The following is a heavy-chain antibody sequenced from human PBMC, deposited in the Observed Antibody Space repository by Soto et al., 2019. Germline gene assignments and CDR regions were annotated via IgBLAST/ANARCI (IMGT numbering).Heavy chain of an antibody. CDR3: ARDANLGYCSGGSCFSVDYYGMDV. CDR1: VYTITSYY. Sequence: GASVKVSCKSSVYTITSYYMHWVRQDPGQGLEWMGIINPSGGSTSYAQKFQGRAPMTRDTSTSRVYMELSSLRSEDKAVYYCARDANLGYCSGGSCFSVDYYGMDVWGHGTTVTVSS. J-gene: IGHJ6*02. V-gene: IGHV1-46*01. D-gene: IGHD2-15*01. CDR2: INPSGGST.